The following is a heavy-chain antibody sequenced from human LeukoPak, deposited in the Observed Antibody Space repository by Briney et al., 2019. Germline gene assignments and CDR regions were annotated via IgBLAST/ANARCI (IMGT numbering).Heavy chain of an antibody. Sequence: GGSLRLSCAASGFTDSGFRFSDYWMTWVRQAPGKGLEWVANINQDGREKNYVDSVKGRFTISRDNAKNSVYLQMNNLGAEDTAMYYCAKGFRIAAAVANYWGQGTLVTVSS. V-gene: IGHV3-7*01. CDR1: GFTDSGFRFSDYW. D-gene: IGHD6-13*01. CDR2: INQDGREK. J-gene: IGHJ4*02. CDR3: AKGFRIAAAVANY.